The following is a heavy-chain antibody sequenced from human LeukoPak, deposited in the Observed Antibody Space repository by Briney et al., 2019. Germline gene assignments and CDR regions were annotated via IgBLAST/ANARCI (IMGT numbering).Heavy chain of an antibody. CDR2: IYSGGST. V-gene: IGHV3-53*01. CDR3: ARDRGAPGYFDY. Sequence: GSLRLSCAASGFTVSSNYMSCVRQAPGKGLEWVSVIYSGGSTYYADSVKGRFTISRDNSKNTLYLQMNSLRAEDTAVYYCARDRGAPGYFDYWGQGTLVTVSS. D-gene: IGHD3-10*01. J-gene: IGHJ4*02. CDR1: GFTVSSNY.